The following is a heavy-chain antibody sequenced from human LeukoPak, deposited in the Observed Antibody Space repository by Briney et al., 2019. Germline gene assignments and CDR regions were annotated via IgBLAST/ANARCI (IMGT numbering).Heavy chain of an antibody. J-gene: IGHJ4*02. V-gene: IGHV4-59*01. D-gene: IGHD3-10*01. Sequence: SETLSLTRTVSGGSISSYYWSWIRQPPGKGLEWIGYIYYSGSTNYNPSLKSRVTISVDTSKNQFSLKLSSVTAADTAVYYCASSGQRSGSYGYWGQGTLVTVSS. CDR1: GGSISSYY. CDR3: ASSGQRSGSYGY. CDR2: IYYSGST.